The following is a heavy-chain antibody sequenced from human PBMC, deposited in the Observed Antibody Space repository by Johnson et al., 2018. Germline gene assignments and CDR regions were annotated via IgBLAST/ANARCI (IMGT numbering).Heavy chain of an antibody. Sequence: QVQLVQSGGGVVQPGRSXTLSCAASGFTFSIYTIHWVRQAPGQGLEWVAVISHDAKKIDYTDSGKGRFTISRDNSENTVYLQMNSLRPDDTAMYFCGRVGRDIGGWFYFYYWGQGTLVTVSS. CDR1: GFTFSIYT. V-gene: IGHV3-30*04. CDR2: ISHDAKKI. J-gene: IGHJ4*02. CDR3: GRVGRDIGGWFYFYY. D-gene: IGHD6-19*01.